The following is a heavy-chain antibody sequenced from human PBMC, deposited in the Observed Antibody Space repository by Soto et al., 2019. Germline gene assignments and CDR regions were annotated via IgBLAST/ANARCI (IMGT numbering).Heavy chain of an antibody. Sequence: QVQLVQSGAEVKKPGASVKVSCKASGYTFTSYYMHWVRQAPGQGLEWMGIINPSGGSTSYAQKLQGRVTMTRDTSTRTVYMELSSWRSEDTAVYYCARSTTPSSRGRGYFDYWGQGTLVTVSS. D-gene: IGHD6-19*01. J-gene: IGHJ4*02. CDR3: ARSTTPSSRGRGYFDY. V-gene: IGHV1-46*01. CDR1: GYTFTSYY. CDR2: INPSGGST.